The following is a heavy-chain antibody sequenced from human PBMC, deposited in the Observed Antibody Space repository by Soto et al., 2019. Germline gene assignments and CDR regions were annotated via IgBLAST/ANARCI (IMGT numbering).Heavy chain of an antibody. V-gene: IGHV3-74*01. CDR2: INSDGSST. D-gene: IGHD1-26*01. CDR3: ARSQGGNYHFDY. Sequence: LRLSCAASGFTFSSYWMHWVRQAPGKGLVWVSRINSDGSSTTYADSVKGRFTISRDNAKNTLYLQMNSLRAEDTAVYFCARSQGGNYHFDYWGQGTLVTVSS. CDR1: GFTFSSYW. J-gene: IGHJ4*02.